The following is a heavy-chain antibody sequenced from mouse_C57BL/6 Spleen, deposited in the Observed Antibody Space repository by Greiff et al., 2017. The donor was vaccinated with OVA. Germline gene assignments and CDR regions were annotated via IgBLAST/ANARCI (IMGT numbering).Heavy chain of an antibody. J-gene: IGHJ3*01. CDR2: ISSGSSTI. D-gene: IGHD3-3*01. Sequence: EVQVVESGGGLVKPGGSLKLSCAASGFTFSDYGMHWVRQAPEKGLEWVAYISSGSSTIYYADTVKGRFTISRDNAKNTLFMQMTSLRSEDTAMYYCARGELSWFAYWGEGTLVTVSA. CDR3: ARGELSWFAY. CDR1: GFTFSDYG. V-gene: IGHV5-17*01.